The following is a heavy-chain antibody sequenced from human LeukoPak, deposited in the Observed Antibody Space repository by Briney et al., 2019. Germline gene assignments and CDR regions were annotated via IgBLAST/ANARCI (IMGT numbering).Heavy chain of an antibody. J-gene: IGHJ4*02. V-gene: IGHV3-49*04. CDR3: TRHPHIVVVTAIADFDY. CDR1: GFTFGDYA. CDR2: IRSKAYGGTT. D-gene: IGHD2-21*02. Sequence: GGSLRLSCTASGFTFGDYAMSWVRQAPGKGLEWVGFIRSKAYGGTTEYAASVKGRFTISRDDSKSIAYLQMNSLKTEDTAVYYCTRHPHIVVVTAIADFDYWGQGTLVTVSS.